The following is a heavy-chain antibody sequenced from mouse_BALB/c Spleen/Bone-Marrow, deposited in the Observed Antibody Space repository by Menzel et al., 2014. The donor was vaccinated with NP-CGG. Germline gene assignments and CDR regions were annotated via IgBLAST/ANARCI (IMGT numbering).Heavy chain of an antibody. V-gene: IGHV1-4*01. CDR2: INPSSNYT. J-gene: IGHJ4*01. D-gene: IGHD2-3*01. CDR3: ARSMIIYFAMDY. Sequence: VQLQQSGAELARPGASLKMSCRTSGYTFTSYTVHWIKQRPGQGLEWIGYINPSSNYTNYNQKFKDKATLTADKSSNTAYMQLGSLTSEDSAVYYCARSMIIYFAMDYWGQGTSVTVSS. CDR1: GYTFTSYT.